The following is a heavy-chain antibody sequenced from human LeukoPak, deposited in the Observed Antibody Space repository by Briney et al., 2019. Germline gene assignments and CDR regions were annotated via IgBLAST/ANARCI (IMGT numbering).Heavy chain of an antibody. CDR2: IQPGDSDT. J-gene: IGHJ3*01. V-gene: IGHV5-51*01. Sequence: GESLKISCEGSGYGFTSYWIGWGRQMPGKGLEWMGIIQPGDSDTTYSPSFQGQVTISADKSISAAYLQWSSLKASDTAMYYCARQVDYGDGRDAFDVWGQGTMVTVSS. CDR1: GYGFTSYW. D-gene: IGHD4-17*01. CDR3: ARQVDYGDGRDAFDV.